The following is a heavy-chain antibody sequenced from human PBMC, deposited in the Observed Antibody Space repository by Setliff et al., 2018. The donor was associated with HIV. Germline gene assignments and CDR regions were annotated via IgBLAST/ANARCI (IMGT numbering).Heavy chain of an antibody. CDR2: IYFDGSDR. D-gene: IGHD5-12*01. CDR3: AKDRGQGYSGYDGCDS. Sequence: GGSLRLSCEASGFYFSGYAMHWVRQVPGKGLEWVAVIYFDGSDRSYADSVKGRFTISRDNSKNTVYWELNSLRGDDTAVYFCAKDRGQGYSGYDGCDSWGQGTLVTVSS. J-gene: IGHJ5*02. V-gene: IGHV3-30*04. CDR1: GFYFSGYA.